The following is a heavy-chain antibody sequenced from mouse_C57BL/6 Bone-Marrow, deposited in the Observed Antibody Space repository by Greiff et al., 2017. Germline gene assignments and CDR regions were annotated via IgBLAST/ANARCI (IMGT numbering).Heavy chain of an antibody. Sequence: EVKLQQSVAELVRPGASVKLSCTASGFNIKNTYMHWVKQRPEQGLEWIGRIDPANGNTKYAPKFQGKATITADTTSNTAYLQLSSLTSEDTAIYYCASHYYYGSSYGFAYWGQGTLVTVSA. CDR2: IDPANGNT. CDR1: GFNIKNTY. J-gene: IGHJ3*01. D-gene: IGHD1-1*01. CDR3: ASHYYYGSSYGFAY. V-gene: IGHV14-3*01.